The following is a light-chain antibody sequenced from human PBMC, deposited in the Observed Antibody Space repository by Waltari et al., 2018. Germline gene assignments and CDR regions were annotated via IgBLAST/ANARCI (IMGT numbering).Light chain of an antibody. V-gene: IGKV3-11*01. J-gene: IGKJ2*01. CDR1: QGVGTF. Sequence: EIVLTHSPATLSVSSGESATLSCRASQGVGTFLAWFQQKPGQAPRLRIYDASKRATGIPARFSGSGSGTDFSLTIRSLEPEDFAIYYCQQRSNWPMYTFGQGTKLEIK. CDR3: QQRSNWPMYT. CDR2: DAS.